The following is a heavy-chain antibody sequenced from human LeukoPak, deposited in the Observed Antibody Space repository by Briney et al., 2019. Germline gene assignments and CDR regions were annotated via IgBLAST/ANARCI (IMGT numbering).Heavy chain of an antibody. Sequence: SETLSLTCAVSGYSISSGYYWGWIRQPPGKGLEWIGSIYHSGSTYYNPSLKSRVNISVDTSKNQFSLKLSSVTAADTAVYYCARHHSSSSSAFDIWGQGTMVTVSS. V-gene: IGHV4-38-2*01. D-gene: IGHD6-13*01. CDR1: GYSISSGYY. J-gene: IGHJ3*02. CDR2: IYHSGST. CDR3: ARHHSSSSSAFDI.